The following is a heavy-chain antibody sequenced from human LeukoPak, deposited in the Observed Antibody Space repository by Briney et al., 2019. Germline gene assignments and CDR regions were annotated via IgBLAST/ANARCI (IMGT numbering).Heavy chain of an antibody. Sequence: ESGPTLVKPTQTLTLTCDFSGFSLTTTGVSVGWIRQPPGKALEWLGSMYWDGDKRYRPSLKTRLTITKDTSKDQVVLTMTDMDPVDTATYYCARSIGDLDYWGQGILVTVSS. D-gene: IGHD3-10*01. J-gene: IGHJ4*02. V-gene: IGHV2-5*02. CDR2: MYWDGDK. CDR1: GFSLTTTGVS. CDR3: ARSIGDLDY.